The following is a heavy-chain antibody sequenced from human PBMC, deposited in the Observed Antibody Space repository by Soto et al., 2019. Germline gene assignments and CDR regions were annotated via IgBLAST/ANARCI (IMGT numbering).Heavy chain of an antibody. D-gene: IGHD3-3*01. CDR3: ARARARYYDFWSGNGCCSYYYYYGMDV. Sequence: PGGSLRLSCAASGFTFSSYSMNWVRQAPGKVLEWVSSISSSSSYIYYADSVKGRFTISRDNAKNSLYLQMNSLRAEDTAVYYCARARARYYDFWSGNGCCSYYYYYGMDVRGQGTTVNVSS. CDR2: ISSSSSYI. V-gene: IGHV3-21*01. J-gene: IGHJ6*02. CDR1: GFTFSSYS.